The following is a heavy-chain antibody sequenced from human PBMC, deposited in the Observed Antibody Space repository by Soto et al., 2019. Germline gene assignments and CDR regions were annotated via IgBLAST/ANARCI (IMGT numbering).Heavy chain of an antibody. J-gene: IGHJ4*02. Sequence: ASVKVSCKASGGTFSSYAISWVRQAPGQGLEWMGGIIPIFGTANYAQKFQGRVTITADESTSTAYMELSSLRSEDTAVYYCAGGPPGSYCDYWGQGTLGTVSS. D-gene: IGHD1-26*01. CDR1: GGTFSSYA. CDR3: AGGPPGSYCDY. CDR2: IIPIFGTA. V-gene: IGHV1-69*13.